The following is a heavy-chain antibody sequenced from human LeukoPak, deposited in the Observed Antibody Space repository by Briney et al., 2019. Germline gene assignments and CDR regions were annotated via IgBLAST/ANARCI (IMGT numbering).Heavy chain of an antibody. V-gene: IGHV4-39*07. D-gene: IGHD2-15*01. Sequence: SETLSLTCTVSGGTISSTSYYWGWIRQPPGKGLEWIGNIHYSGSTYYNPSLESRVTILVDLSKNQFSLKLRSVTAADTAVYYCARRVRSRDCSGGSCYGYWGQGTLVTVSS. CDR2: IHYSGST. J-gene: IGHJ4*02. CDR3: ARRVRSRDCSGGSCYGY. CDR1: GGTISSTSYY.